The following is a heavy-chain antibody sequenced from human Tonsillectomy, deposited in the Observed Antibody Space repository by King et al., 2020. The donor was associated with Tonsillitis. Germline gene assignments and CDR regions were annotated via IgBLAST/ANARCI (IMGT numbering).Heavy chain of an antibody. CDR1: GGSISSYY. Sequence: QLQESGPGLVKPSETLSLTCTVSGGSISSYYWSWIRQPPGKGLEWIGYIYYSGSTNYNPSLKSRVTISVDTSKNQFSLKLSSVTAADTAVYYCAREAPPVRVGVNAFDIWGQGTMVTVSS. V-gene: IGHV4-59*01. CDR2: IYYSGST. CDR3: AREAPPVRVGVNAFDI. J-gene: IGHJ3*02. D-gene: IGHD2-8*01.